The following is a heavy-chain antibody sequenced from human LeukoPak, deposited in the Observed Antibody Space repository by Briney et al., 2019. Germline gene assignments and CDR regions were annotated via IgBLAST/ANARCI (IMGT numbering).Heavy chain of an antibody. Sequence: GGSLRLSCAASGFIFSYYGMHWVRQAPGKGLEWVAVTWYDGSNRYYADSLKGRLTISRDNSKNTLYLQMNSLTADDTAVYYCARDPLGVLSYFDYWGQGTLVTVSS. V-gene: IGHV3-33*01. D-gene: IGHD3-16*01. CDR1: GFIFSYYG. CDR2: TWYDGSNR. CDR3: ARDPLGVLSYFDY. J-gene: IGHJ4*02.